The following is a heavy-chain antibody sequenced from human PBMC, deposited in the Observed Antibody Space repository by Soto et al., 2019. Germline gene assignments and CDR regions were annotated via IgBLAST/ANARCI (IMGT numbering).Heavy chain of an antibody. J-gene: IGHJ4*02. CDR2: ISGSGGST. CDR1: GFTFSSYA. D-gene: IGHD3-22*01. Sequence: EVQLLESGGGLVQPGGSLRLSCAASGFTFSSYAMSWVRQAPGKGLEWVSAISGSGGSTYYADSVKGRFTISRDNSKNTLYLKMNSLRAEDTAVYYCARDSSGYYSPFDYWGQGTLVTVSS. V-gene: IGHV3-23*01. CDR3: ARDSSGYYSPFDY.